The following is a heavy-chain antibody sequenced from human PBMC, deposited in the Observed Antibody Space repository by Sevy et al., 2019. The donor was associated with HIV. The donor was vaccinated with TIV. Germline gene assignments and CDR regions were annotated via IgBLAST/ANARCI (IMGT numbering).Heavy chain of an antibody. CDR1: GFPFNYYA. D-gene: IGHD3-22*01. CDR2: INSDSDTM. CDR3: ARERGTYYDTSDYPYLLEAGFDY. Sequence: GGSLRLSCVASGFPFNYYAMNWVRQAPGKGLEWILYINSDSDTMYYGDSVKGRFTISRDNAKNSLYLQMNSLRDEDTAVYYCARERGTYYDTSDYPYLLEAGFDYWGQGTLVTVSS. J-gene: IGHJ4*02. V-gene: IGHV3-48*02.